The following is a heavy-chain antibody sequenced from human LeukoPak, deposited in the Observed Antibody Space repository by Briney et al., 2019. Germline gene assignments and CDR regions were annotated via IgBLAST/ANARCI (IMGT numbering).Heavy chain of an antibody. CDR1: GFTFSNYG. D-gene: IGHD3-10*01. Sequence: GGSLRLSCAASGFTFSNYGMNWVRQAPGKGLEWVSGLTGSGGITYYADSVKGRFTISRDNSKNTLYLQMNSLRAEDTAVYYCAKAITMVRGITNWFDPWGQGTLVTVSS. V-gene: IGHV3-23*01. J-gene: IGHJ5*02. CDR2: LTGSGGIT. CDR3: AKAITMVRGITNWFDP.